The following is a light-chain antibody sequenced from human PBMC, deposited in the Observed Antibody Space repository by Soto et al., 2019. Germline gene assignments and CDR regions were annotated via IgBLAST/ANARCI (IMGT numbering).Light chain of an antibody. V-gene: IGKV1-17*01. CDR1: QGISTY. CDR3: LQHNSYPWT. Sequence: DIQMTESPSSLSASVGERVTITCRASQGISTYLNWYQQKPGKAPKLLIYAASSLQSGVPSRFSGSGSETDFTLTISSLQPEDFATYYCLQHNSYPWTFGQGTKVDIK. J-gene: IGKJ1*01. CDR2: AAS.